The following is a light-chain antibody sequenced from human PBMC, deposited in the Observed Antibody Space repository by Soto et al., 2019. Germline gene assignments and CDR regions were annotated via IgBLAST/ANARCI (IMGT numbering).Light chain of an antibody. J-gene: IGLJ3*02. CDR3: NSYTSGSTL. V-gene: IGLV1-47*01. Sequence: QSVLTQPPSASGTPGQRVTISCSESSSSIGSNYIYWYQQLPGTAPKLLIYRDSQRPSGVPDRFSGSKSGTSASLAISGLRSEDEADYYCNSYTSGSTLFGGGTKLTVL. CDR2: RDS. CDR1: SSSIGSNY.